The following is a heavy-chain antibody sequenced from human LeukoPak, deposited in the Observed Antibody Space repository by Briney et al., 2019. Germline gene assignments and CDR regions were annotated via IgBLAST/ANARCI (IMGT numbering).Heavy chain of an antibody. Sequence: PGGSLRLSCAASGFTFSRYWIHWVRQAPGKGLEWVSRINPDGSTTTYADSVRGRFTISRDNAKNTVYLQMNSLRAEDTAVYYCAGWDYQHEPHFDFWGQGTQVTVSS. J-gene: IGHJ4*02. D-gene: IGHD1-7*01. CDR1: GFTFSRYW. CDR2: INPDGSTT. V-gene: IGHV3-74*01. CDR3: AGWDYQHEPHFDF.